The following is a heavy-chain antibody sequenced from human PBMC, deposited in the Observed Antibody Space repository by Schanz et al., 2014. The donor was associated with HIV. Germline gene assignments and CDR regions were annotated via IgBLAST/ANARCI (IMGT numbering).Heavy chain of an antibody. Sequence: VQLLESGGGLVQPGGSLRLSCAASGFAFSNYAMSWVRQAPGKGLEWVALISYDGGNEYYADSVQGRFTISRDNSKNTLYLQMNNLRAEDTAVYGCARQGLRFSFWLDYWGQGTPVTVS. V-gene: IGHV3-30-3*01. J-gene: IGHJ4*02. CDR1: GFAFSNYA. CDR3: ARQGLRFSFWLDY. CDR2: ISYDGGNE. D-gene: IGHD4-17*01.